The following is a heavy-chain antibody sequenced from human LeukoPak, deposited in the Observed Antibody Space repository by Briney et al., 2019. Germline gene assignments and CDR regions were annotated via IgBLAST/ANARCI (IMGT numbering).Heavy chain of an antibody. V-gene: IGHV3-13*04. Sequence: GGPLRLSCAASGFSPSSHDMHCDSQVTGQGLEWVSGISATGDTYYLGFVKGRFTISRENAKNALHLQMNSLRAGDTAVYYCARSGTTMTGDGLDIWGQGTMVTVSS. D-gene: IGHD4-17*01. CDR1: GFSPSSHD. CDR2: ISATGDT. J-gene: IGHJ3*02. CDR3: ARSGTTMTGDGLDI.